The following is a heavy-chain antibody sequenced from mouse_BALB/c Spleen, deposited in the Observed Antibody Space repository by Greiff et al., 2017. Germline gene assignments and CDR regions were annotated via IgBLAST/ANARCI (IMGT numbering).Heavy chain of an antibody. CDR3: ARSGNYVVDY. CDR2: INPGSGGT. D-gene: IGHD2-1*01. V-gene: IGHV1-54*01. CDR1: GYAFTNYL. J-gene: IGHJ3*01. Sequence: QVQLQQSGAELVRPGTSVKVSCKASGYAFTNYLIEWVKQRPGQGLEWIGVINPGSGGTNYNEKFKGKATLTADKSSSTAYMQLSSLTSDDSAVYFCARSGNYVVDYWGQGTLVTVSA.